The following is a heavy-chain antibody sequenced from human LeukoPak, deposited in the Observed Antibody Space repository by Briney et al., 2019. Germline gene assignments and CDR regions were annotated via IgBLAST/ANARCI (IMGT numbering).Heavy chain of an antibody. Sequence: KPGGSLKLSCAASGFTFSGSAMHWARQASGKGLEWVGRIRSKANSYATAYAASVKGRFTISRDDSKNTAYLQMNSLKPEDTAVYYCTTVLDYWGQGTLVTVSS. CDR3: TTVLDY. D-gene: IGHD6-6*01. CDR1: GFTFSGSA. CDR2: IRSKANSYAT. J-gene: IGHJ4*02. V-gene: IGHV3-73*01.